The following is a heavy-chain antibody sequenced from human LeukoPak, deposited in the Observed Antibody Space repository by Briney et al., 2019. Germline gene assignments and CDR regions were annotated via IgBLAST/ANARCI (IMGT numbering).Heavy chain of an antibody. J-gene: IGHJ4*02. D-gene: IGHD2-2*01. V-gene: IGHV4-61*01. Sequence: PSETLSLTCTVSGGSVSSGSCYWSWIRQPPGKGLEWIGYIYYSGSTNYNPSLKSRVTISVDTSKNQFSLKLSSVTAADTAVYYCARGDCSSTSCYLGYWGQGTLVTVSS. CDR3: ARGDCSSTSCYLGY. CDR1: GGSVSSGSCY. CDR2: IYYSGST.